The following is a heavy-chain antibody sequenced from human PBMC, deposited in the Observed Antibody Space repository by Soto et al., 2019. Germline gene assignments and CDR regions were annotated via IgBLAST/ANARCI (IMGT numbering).Heavy chain of an antibody. CDR1: GFTFSSYA. D-gene: IGHD3-10*01. CDR2: ISGSDDTT. J-gene: IGHJ4*02. V-gene: IGHV3-23*01. Sequence: EVQLLESGGGLVQPGGSLRLSCAASGFTFSSYAMTWVRQAPGKGLEWVSGISGSDDTTFYADSVKGRFTISRDNSKRPLYLQMNSLGADDTAVYFCIRGFAPLDSWGQGTWSPSPQ. CDR3: IRGFAPLDS.